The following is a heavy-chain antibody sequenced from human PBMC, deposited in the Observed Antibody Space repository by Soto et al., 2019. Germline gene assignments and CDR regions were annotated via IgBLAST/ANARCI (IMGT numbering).Heavy chain of an antibody. D-gene: IGHD3-22*01. CDR2: ISVSGNNA. CDR1: GFAFSTFA. CDR3: ARDQLXPGILYSLGVLLPEYGL. Sequence: PGVTLRLSFAASGFAFSTFAMTWVRQAPGKGLEWVAAISVSGNNAYYADSVKGRFTISRDNSQNSVFLQMSSLRADDTAVYYCARDQLXPGILYSLGVLLPEYGLWGQGTLVTVSS. J-gene: IGHJ4*02. V-gene: IGHV3-23*01.